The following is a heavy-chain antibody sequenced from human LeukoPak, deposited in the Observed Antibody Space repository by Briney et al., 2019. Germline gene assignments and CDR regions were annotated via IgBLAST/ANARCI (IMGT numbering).Heavy chain of an antibody. J-gene: IGHJ3*02. CDR3: AREAGDSSGYYYDKGAFDI. CDR1: GGSFSGYY. Sequence: SETLSLTCAVYGGSFSGYYWSWIRQPAGKGLEWIGRIYTSGSTSYNPSLKSRVTMSVDTSKNQFSLKLSSVTAADTAVYYCAREAGDSSGYYYDKGAFDIWGQGTMVTVSS. CDR2: IYTSGST. D-gene: IGHD3-22*01. V-gene: IGHV4-4*07.